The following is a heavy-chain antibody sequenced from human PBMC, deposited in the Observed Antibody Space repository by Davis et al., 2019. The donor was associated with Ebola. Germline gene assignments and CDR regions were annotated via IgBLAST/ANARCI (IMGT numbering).Heavy chain of an antibody. CDR3: ASPLSTVTTGNYYYYYGMDV. CDR1: GFTFSSYS. J-gene: IGHJ6*02. CDR2: ISSSSSTI. Sequence: GGSLRLSCAASGFTFSSYSMNWVRQAPGKGLEWVSYISSSSSTIDYADSVKGRFTISRDNAKNSLYLQMNSLRDEDTAVYYCASPLSTVTTGNYYYYYGMDVWGQGTTVTVSS. D-gene: IGHD4-17*01. V-gene: IGHV3-48*02.